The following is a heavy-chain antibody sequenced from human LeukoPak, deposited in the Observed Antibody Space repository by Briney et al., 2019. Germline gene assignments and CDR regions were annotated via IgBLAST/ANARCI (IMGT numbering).Heavy chain of an antibody. CDR2: LYTSGST. CDR3: ARGGFGELLSPLDY. CDR1: GFTVSGNY. V-gene: IGHV3-53*01. Sequence: GGSLRLSCATSGFTVSGNYMSWVRQAPGRGLEWVSVLYTSGSTYYADSVKGRFTISRDNPKNTLYLQMNSLRVEDTAIYYCARGGFGELLSPLDYWGQGTLVTVSP. D-gene: IGHD3-10*01. J-gene: IGHJ4*02.